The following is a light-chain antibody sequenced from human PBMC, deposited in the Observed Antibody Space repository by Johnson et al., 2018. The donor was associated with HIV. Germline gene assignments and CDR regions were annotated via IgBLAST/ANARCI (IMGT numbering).Light chain of an antibody. CDR1: SSNIGNNY. V-gene: IGLV1-51*02. Sequence: QSMLTQPPSLSAAPGQRVTISCSGSSSNIGNNYVSWYQQLPGTAPRLLVYENHRRPSGIPDRFSGSKSGTSATLDITGLQTGDESDYYCGTWDTSLSASYVFGTGTKVTVL. J-gene: IGLJ1*01. CDR3: GTWDTSLSASYV. CDR2: ENH.